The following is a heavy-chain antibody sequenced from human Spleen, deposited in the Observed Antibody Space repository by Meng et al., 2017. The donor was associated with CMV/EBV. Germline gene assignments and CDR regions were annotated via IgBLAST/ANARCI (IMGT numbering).Heavy chain of an antibody. J-gene: IGHJ4*02. V-gene: IGHV1-18*01. CDR2: ISAYSGKT. Sequence: ASGYTFPDDGSTWVRQAPGQGPEWMGWISAYSGKTEYAEKLQGRVTMTTDTSTSTVHMELRSLRSDDTAVYYCARDSIVRGVYSAYWGQGTLVTVSS. D-gene: IGHD3-10*01. CDR1: GYTFPDDG. CDR3: ARDSIVRGVYSAY.